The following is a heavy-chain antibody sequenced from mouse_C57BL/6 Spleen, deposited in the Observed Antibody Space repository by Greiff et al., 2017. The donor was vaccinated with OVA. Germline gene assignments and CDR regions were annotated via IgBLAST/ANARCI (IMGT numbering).Heavy chain of an antibody. D-gene: IGHD1-1*01. V-gene: IGHV1-26*01. CDR1: GYTFTDYY. J-gene: IGHJ1*03. CDR2: INPNNGGT. CDR3: ARSQFITTVLGDV. Sequence: EVQLQQSGPELVKPGASVKISCKASGYTFTDYYMNWVKQSHGKSLEWIGDINPNNGGTSYNQKFKGKATLTVDKSSSTAYMELRSLTSEDSSVYYCARSQFITTVLGDVWGTGTTVTVSS.